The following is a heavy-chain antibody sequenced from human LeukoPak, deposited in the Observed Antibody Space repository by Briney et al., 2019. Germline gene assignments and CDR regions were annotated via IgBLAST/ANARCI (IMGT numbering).Heavy chain of an antibody. CDR2: IIPIFGTA. V-gene: IGHV1-69*01. J-gene: IGHJ6*03. CDR3: ARSRRVTMVVTQPYYYYMDV. Sequence: SVKVSCKASGGTFSSYAISWVRQAPGQGLEWMGGIIPIFGTANYAQKFQGRVTITADESTSTAYMELSSLRSEDTAVYYCARSRRVTMVVTQPYYYYMDVWGKGTTVTVSS. CDR1: GGTFSSYA. D-gene: IGHD4-23*01.